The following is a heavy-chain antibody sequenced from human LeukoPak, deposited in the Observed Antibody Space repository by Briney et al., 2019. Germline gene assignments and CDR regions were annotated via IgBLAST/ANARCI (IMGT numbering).Heavy chain of an antibody. J-gene: IGHJ5*02. Sequence: SETLSLTCVVYGGSFSGYYWSWIRQPPGKGLEWIGEINHSGSTNYNPSLKSRVTISVDTSKNQFSLKLSSVTAADTAVYYCARGREIGNWFDPWGQGTLVTVSS. CDR1: GGSFSGYY. CDR2: INHSGST. V-gene: IGHV4-34*01. CDR3: ARGREIGNWFDP.